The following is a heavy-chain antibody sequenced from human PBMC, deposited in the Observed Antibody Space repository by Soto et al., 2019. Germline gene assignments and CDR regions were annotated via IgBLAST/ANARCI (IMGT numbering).Heavy chain of an antibody. CDR1: GGTIRSPDW. V-gene: IGHV4-4*01. Sequence: AETLCLTSGVSGGTIRSPDWWTWFRQPPGKGLEWIGEIFQSGSTNYTPSLESRVTISVDKSKNQFSLTLTSVTAADTAVYFCARGRGRYSSGWSWFDPWGQGILVTVSS. CDR3: ARGRGRYSSGWSWFDP. J-gene: IGHJ5*02. CDR2: IFQSGST. D-gene: IGHD6-19*01.